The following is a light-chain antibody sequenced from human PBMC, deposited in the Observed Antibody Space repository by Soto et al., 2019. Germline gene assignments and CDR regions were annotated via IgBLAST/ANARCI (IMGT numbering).Light chain of an antibody. CDR2: DVS. CDR1: SSDVGGFNY. Sequence: ALTQPASVSGSPGQSIPMSCTGTSSDVGGFNYVSWYQQHPGKAPKLMIYDVSDRPSGVSNRFSGSKSGSTASLTISGLQAEGEADYYCSSYTSTTTYVFVTGTNVTVL. J-gene: IGLJ1*01. CDR3: SSYTSTTTYV. V-gene: IGLV2-14*01.